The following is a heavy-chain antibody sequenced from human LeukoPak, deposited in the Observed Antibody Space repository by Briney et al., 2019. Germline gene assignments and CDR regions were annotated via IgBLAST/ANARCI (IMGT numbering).Heavy chain of an antibody. J-gene: IGHJ4*02. CDR1: GGSISSYY. D-gene: IGHD5-12*01. V-gene: IGHV4-59*01. CDR2: IYYSGST. Sequence: PSETLSLTCTVSGGSISSYYWSWIRQPPGKGLEWIGYIYYSGSTNYNPPLKSRVTISVDTSKNQFSLKLSSVTAADTAVYYCARYKFGHDSLWGQGTLVTVSS. CDR3: ARYKFGHDSL.